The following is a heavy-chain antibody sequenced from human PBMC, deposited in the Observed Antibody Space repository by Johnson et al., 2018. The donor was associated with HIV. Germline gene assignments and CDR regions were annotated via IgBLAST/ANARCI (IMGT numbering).Heavy chain of an antibody. V-gene: IGHV3-30-3*02. D-gene: IGHD3-16*02. CDR1: GFTFSSYA. Sequence: QVQLVESGGGVVQPGRSLRLSCAVSGFTFSSYAMHWVRQAPGKGLEWVAVITYDGRNKYYTDSVKGRFIISRDNSKNMTNLQMNGLRAEDTAVYYCARGGYLDAFDIWGQGTMVTVSS. J-gene: IGHJ3*02. CDR2: ITYDGRNK. CDR3: ARGGYLDAFDI.